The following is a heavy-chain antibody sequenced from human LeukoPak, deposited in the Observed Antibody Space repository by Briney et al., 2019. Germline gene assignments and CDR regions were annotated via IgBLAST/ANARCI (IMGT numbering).Heavy chain of an antibody. CDR2: ISSSSSTI. CDR1: GFTFSSYS. V-gene: IGHV3-48*01. D-gene: IGHD2-2*01. CDR3: ARDKGVGPAPDYMDV. J-gene: IGHJ6*03. Sequence: PGGSLRLSCAASGFTFSSYSMNWVRQAPGKGLEWVSYISSSSSTIYYADSVKGRFTISRDNAKNSLYPQMNSLRAEDTAVYYCARDKGVGPAPDYMDVWGKGTTVTVSS.